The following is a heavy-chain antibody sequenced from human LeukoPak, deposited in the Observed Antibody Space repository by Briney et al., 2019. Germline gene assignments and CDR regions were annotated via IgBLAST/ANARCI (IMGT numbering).Heavy chain of an antibody. Sequence: SETLSLTCTVSGGSISSYYWSWIRQPPGKGLEWIGYIYYSGSTNYNPSLKSRVTISVGTSKNQFSLKLSSVTAADTAVYYCAREGGSYGYFDYWGQGTLVTVSS. CDR3: AREGGSYGYFDY. J-gene: IGHJ4*02. CDR1: GGSISSYY. CDR2: IYYSGST. V-gene: IGHV4-59*01. D-gene: IGHD5-18*01.